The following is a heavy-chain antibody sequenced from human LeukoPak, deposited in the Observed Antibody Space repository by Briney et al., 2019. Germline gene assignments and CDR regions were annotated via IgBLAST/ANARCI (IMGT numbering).Heavy chain of an antibody. CDR1: SGSISSSSYY. V-gene: IGHV4-39*01. D-gene: IGHD2-15*01. CDR2: IYYSGNT. Sequence: KPSETLSPTSTVSSGSISSSSYYWGWIRQPPGKGLEWIGSIYYSGNTYYNPSLKSRATISVDTSKNQFSLKLSSVTAADTAVYYCARHGYCSGGNCYFDYWGQGTLVTVSS. CDR3: ARHGYCSGGNCYFDY. J-gene: IGHJ4*02.